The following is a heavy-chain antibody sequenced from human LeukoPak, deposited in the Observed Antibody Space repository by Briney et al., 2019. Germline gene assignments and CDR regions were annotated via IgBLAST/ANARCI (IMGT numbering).Heavy chain of an antibody. CDR2: IKSKTDGGTT. CDR3: STDRYYYDSSPRY. Sequence: PGGSLRLSCADSGFTFSGYWMNWVRQPPGKGLEWVGRIKSKTDGGTTDYAAPVKGRFTISRDDSKNTLYLQMNSLTTEDTAVFYCSTDRYYYDSSPRYWGQGTLVTVSS. D-gene: IGHD3-22*01. J-gene: IGHJ4*02. CDR1: GFTFSGYW. V-gene: IGHV3-15*07.